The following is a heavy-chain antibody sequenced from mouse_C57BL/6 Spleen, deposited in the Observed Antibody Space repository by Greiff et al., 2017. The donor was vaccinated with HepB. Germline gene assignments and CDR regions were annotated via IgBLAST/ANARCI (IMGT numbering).Heavy chain of an antibody. J-gene: IGHJ2*01. CDR1: GYTFTSYG. V-gene: IGHV1-81*01. CDR3: ARHGSSYGY. Sequence: VQGVESGAELARPGASVKLSCKASGYTFTSYGISWVKQRTGQGLEWIGEIYPRSGNTYYNEKFKGKATLTADKSSSTAYMELRSLTSEDSAVYFCARHGSSYGYWGQGTTLTVSS. CDR2: IYPRSGNT. D-gene: IGHD1-1*01.